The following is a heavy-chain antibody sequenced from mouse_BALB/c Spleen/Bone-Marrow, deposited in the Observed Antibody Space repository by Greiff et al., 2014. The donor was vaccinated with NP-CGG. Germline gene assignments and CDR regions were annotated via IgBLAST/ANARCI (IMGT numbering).Heavy chain of an antibody. Sequence: VHVKQSGPELVKPGASMKKSCKASGYSFTGYTMNWVKQSHGKNLEWIGLINPYNGGTSYNQKFKGKATLTVDKSSRTAYMEFLSLTSEDSAVYYCASYYGSSWYFDVWGAGTTVTVSS. CDR2: INPYNGGT. V-gene: IGHV1S135*01. CDR1: GYSFTGYT. J-gene: IGHJ1*01. CDR3: ASYYGSSWYFDV. D-gene: IGHD1-1*01.